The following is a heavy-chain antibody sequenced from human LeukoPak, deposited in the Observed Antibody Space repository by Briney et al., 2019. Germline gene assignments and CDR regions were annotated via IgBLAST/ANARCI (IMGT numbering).Heavy chain of an antibody. CDR3: ARVPYYDFWSGYGPFDY. Sequence: GGSLRLSCAASGFTFSSYAMHWVRQAPGKGLEWVAVISYDGSNKYYADSVKGRFTISRDNSKNTLYLQMNSLRAEDTAVYYCARVPYYDFWSGYGPFDYWGQGTLVTVSS. CDR1: GFTFSSYA. V-gene: IGHV3-30-3*01. CDR2: ISYDGSNK. D-gene: IGHD3-3*01. J-gene: IGHJ4*02.